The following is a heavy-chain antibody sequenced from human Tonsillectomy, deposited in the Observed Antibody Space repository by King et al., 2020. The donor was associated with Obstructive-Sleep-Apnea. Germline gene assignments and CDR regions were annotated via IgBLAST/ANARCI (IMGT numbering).Heavy chain of an antibody. CDR3: ARHRGVEDYGDYGDYFDY. D-gene: IGHD4-17*01. CDR2: MYYSGNT. V-gene: IGHV4-59*08. Sequence: VQLQESGPGLVKPSETLSLTCTVSGGSISNYYWSWIRQPPGKGLEWIGYMYYSGNTNFNPSLKSRVTISADTSKIQFSLRLSSVTAAGTAVYYCARHRGVEDYGDYGDYFDYWGQGTLVTVSS. CDR1: GGSISNYY. J-gene: IGHJ4*02.